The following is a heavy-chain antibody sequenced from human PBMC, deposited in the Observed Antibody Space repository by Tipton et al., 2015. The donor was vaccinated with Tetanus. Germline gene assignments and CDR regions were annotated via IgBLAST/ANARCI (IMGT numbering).Heavy chain of an antibody. V-gene: IGHV3-72*01. CDR3: ARRVEYYDFWGNTGYYYYGMDV. D-gene: IGHD3-3*01. Sequence: SLRLSCAASGFIFSDYYMDWVRQPPGKGLEWVGRIRNRANGYTTEYDASVKGRFTVSRDDSQNSLYVQMNSLKIEDTAVYYCARRVEYYDFWGNTGYYYYGMDVWGQGTTVTVSS. J-gene: IGHJ6*02. CDR2: IRNRANGYTT. CDR1: GFIFSDYY.